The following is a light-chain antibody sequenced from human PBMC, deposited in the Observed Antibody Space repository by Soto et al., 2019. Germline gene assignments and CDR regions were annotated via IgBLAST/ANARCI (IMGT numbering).Light chain of an antibody. CDR3: QSYDSGLSGHVV. J-gene: IGLJ2*01. CDR1: SSNIGAGYN. CDR2: SNS. Sequence: QAVVTQPPSVSGAPGQRVTISCTGSSSNIGAGYNVHWYQQLPGTAPKFLIYSNSNRPSGVPDRFSGSKSGTSASLAITGLQAEDEADYYCQSYDSGLSGHVVFGGGTKVTVL. V-gene: IGLV1-40*01.